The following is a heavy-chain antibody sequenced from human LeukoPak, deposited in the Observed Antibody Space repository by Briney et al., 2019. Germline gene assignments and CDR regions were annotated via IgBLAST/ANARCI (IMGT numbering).Heavy chain of an antibody. D-gene: IGHD2-2*01. Sequence: ASVKVSFKASGYTFTRYYMHWVRQAPGQGLEWMGWINPDTGATDIAQKFQGRVTMTRDTSISAAYMELSRLRSDDTAVYYCTRDHCSYINCYEDYYYGMDVWGQGTTVTVSS. V-gene: IGHV1-2*02. J-gene: IGHJ6*02. CDR2: INPDTGAT. CDR3: TRDHCSYINCYEDYYYGMDV. CDR1: GYTFTRYY.